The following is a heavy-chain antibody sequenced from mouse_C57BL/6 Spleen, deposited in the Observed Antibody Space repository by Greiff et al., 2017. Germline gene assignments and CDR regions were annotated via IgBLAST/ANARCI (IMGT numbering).Heavy chain of an antibody. CDR3: AGGGDGYFDV. J-gene: IGHJ1*03. CDR2: IYPGDGDT. D-gene: IGHD2-13*01. Sequence: QVQLQQSGAELVKPGASVKISCKASGYAFSSYWMNWVKQRPGKGLEWIGQIYPGDGDTNYNGKFKGKATLTADKSSSTAYMQLSSLASEDCAVYCCAGGGDGYFDVWGTGTMVTVSS. V-gene: IGHV1-80*01. CDR1: GYAFSSYW.